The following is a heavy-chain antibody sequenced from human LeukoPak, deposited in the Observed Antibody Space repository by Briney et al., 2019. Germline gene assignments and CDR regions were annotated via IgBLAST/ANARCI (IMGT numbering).Heavy chain of an antibody. CDR3: ATSKYNWFDP. V-gene: IGHV1-24*01. Sequence: ASVKVSCKVSGYTLTELSMHWVRQAPGKGLEWMGGFDPEDGETIYAQKLQGRVTMTTDTSTSTAYMELRSLRSDDTAVYYCATSKYNWFDPWGQGTLVTVSS. D-gene: IGHD2/OR15-2a*01. CDR2: FDPEDGET. CDR1: GYTLTELS. J-gene: IGHJ5*02.